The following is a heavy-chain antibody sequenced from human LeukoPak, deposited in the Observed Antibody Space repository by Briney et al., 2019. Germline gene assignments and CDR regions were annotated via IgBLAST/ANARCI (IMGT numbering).Heavy chain of an antibody. Sequence: SVKVSCTASGGTFSSYAISWVRQAPGQGLEWMGEIIPIFGTANYAQKFQGRVTITADESTSTAYMELSSLRSEDTAVYYCARDLYSSGRHYCYYYGMDVWGKGTTVTVSS. D-gene: IGHD6-19*01. CDR2: IIPIFGTA. CDR1: GGTFSSYA. V-gene: IGHV1-69*13. CDR3: ARDLYSSGRHYCYYYGMDV. J-gene: IGHJ6*04.